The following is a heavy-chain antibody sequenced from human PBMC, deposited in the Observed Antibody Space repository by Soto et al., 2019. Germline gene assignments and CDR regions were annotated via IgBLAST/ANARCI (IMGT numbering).Heavy chain of an antibody. CDR2: ISGSGGNI. CDR1: GLSFDTYA. CDR3: ARDGGPVVITFDF. Sequence: EVQLLESGGGWVKPGGSLRLSCVVSGLSFDTYAMSWVRQAPGKGLEWVSVISGSGGNIWYADSVKDRFTISRDNSKNMLYLQMSSLRVEDTAVYYCARDGGPVVITFDFWGQGTLVTVSS. V-gene: IGHV3-23*01. D-gene: IGHD3-22*01. J-gene: IGHJ4*02.